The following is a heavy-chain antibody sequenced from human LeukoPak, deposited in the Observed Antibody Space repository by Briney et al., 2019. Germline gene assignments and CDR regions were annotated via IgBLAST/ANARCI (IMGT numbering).Heavy chain of an antibody. V-gene: IGHV3-21*01. CDR2: VSSTSSFI. CDR3: ARGGLRNWYFDL. D-gene: IGHD5-12*01. CDR1: GFTFSSYS. J-gene: IGHJ2*01. Sequence: GGSLRLSCAASGFTFSSYSINWVRQAPGKGLEWVSCVSSTSSFIYYADSVKGRFTISRDNAKNSLYLQMNSLRAEDTAVYYCARGGLRNWYFDLWGRGTLVTVSS.